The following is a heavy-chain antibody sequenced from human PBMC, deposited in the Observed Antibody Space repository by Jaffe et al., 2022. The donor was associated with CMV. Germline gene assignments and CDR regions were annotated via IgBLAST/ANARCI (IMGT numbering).Heavy chain of an antibody. CDR2: IYYSGST. Sequence: QLQLQESGPGLVKPSETLSLTCTVSGGSISSSSYYWGWIRQPPGKGLEWIGSIYYSGSTYYNPSLKSRVTISVDTSKNQFSLKLSSVTAADTAVYYCARHPRCYSSGWEICGMDVWGQGTTVTVSS. CDR1: GGSISSSSYY. CDR3: ARHPRCYSSGWEICGMDV. D-gene: IGHD6-19*01. J-gene: IGHJ6*02. V-gene: IGHV4-39*01.